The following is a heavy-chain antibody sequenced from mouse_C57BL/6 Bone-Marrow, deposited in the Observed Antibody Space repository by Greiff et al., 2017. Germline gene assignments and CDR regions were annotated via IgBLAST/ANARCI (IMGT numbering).Heavy chain of an antibody. J-gene: IGHJ3*01. D-gene: IGHD2-4*01. Sequence: VQLKESGGGLVQPGESLKLSCESNEYEFPSHDMSWVRKTPEKRLELVAAINSDGGSTYYPDTMERRFIISRDNTKKTLYLQMSSLRSEDTALYYCARFYDYDVGAWFAYWGQGTLVTVSA. V-gene: IGHV5-2*01. CDR3: ARFYDYDVGAWFAY. CDR1: EYEFPSHD. CDR2: INSDGGST.